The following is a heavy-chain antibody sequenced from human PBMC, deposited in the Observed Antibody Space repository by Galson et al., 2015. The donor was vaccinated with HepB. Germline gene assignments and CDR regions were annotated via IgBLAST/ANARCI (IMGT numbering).Heavy chain of an antibody. D-gene: IGHD6-6*01. Sequence: SLRLSCAASGFTFSNYGMHWVRQTPDKGLEWVAVIWYDGSDKKYAETVKGRFTISRDNPKKMLYLQMNSLRVEDTGLYYCAKLDSGSSVWGQGTLVTVSS. CDR1: GFTFSNYG. V-gene: IGHV3-33*06. J-gene: IGHJ4*02. CDR2: IWYDGSDK. CDR3: AKLDSGSSV.